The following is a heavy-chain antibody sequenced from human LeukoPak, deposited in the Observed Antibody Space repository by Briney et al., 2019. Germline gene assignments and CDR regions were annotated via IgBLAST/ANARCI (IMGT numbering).Heavy chain of an antibody. CDR2: IDWDDDK. J-gene: IGHJ4*02. CDR1: GFSLSTSGMC. Sequence: SGPTLVNPTQTLTLTCTFSGFSLSTSGMCVSWIRQPPGKALKWLARIDWDDDKYYRTSLKSRLTISKDTSKNQVVLTKTNMDPVDKGTYYCSRIPVSYGDDYWGQGTLVTVSS. D-gene: IGHD5-18*01. CDR3: SRIPVSYGDDY. V-gene: IGHV2-70*11.